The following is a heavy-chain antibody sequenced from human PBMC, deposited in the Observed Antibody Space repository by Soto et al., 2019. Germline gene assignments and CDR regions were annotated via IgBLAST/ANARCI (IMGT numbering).Heavy chain of an antibody. V-gene: IGHV1-69*01. CDR1: GGTFSSYA. J-gene: IGHJ6*02. Sequence: QVQLVQSGAEVKKPGFSVKVSCKASGGTFSSYAISWVRQAPGQGLEWMGGIIPIFGTANYAQKFQGRVTITADESTSTAYMELSSLRSEDTAVYYCARVSVEMATINYYGMDVWGQGTTVTVSS. CDR3: ARVSVEMATINYYGMDV. D-gene: IGHD5-12*01. CDR2: IIPIFGTA.